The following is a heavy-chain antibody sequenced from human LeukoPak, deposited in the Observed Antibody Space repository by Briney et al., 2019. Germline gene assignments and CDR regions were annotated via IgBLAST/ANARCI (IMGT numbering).Heavy chain of an antibody. Sequence: GGSLRLSCAASGFTFSSYAMSWVRQAPGKGLEWVSAISGSGGSTYYADSVKGRFTISRDNSKNTLYLQMNRLRAEDTAVYYCAKGGYSSSWYYSVDYYYMDVWGKGTTVTVSS. CDR2: ISGSGGST. J-gene: IGHJ6*03. V-gene: IGHV3-23*01. D-gene: IGHD6-13*01. CDR3: AKGGYSSSWYYSVDYYYMDV. CDR1: GFTFSSYA.